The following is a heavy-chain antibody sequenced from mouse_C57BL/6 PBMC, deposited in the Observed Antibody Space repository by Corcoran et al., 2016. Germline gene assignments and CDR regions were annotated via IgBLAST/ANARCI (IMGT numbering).Heavy chain of an antibody. CDR3: ARIYYYGSSFSRGYFDV. D-gene: IGHD1-1*01. CDR1: GYAFSSYR. J-gene: IGHJ1*03. Sequence: QVQLQQSGAELVKPGASVKISCKASGYAFSSYRMNWVKQRPGKGLEWIGQIYPGDGDTNYNGKFKGKATLTADKSSSTAYMQLSSLTSEDSAVYFCARIYYYGSSFSRGYFDVWGTGTTVTVSS. V-gene: IGHV1-80*01. CDR2: IYPGDGDT.